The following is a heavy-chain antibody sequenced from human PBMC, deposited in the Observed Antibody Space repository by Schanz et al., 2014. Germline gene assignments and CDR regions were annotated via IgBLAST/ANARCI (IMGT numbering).Heavy chain of an antibody. V-gene: IGHV3-23*01. D-gene: IGHD2-15*01. CDR1: GFTFSSYA. Sequence: EGPLLESGGGLLQPGGSLRLSCAASGFTFSSYAMSWVRQAPGKGLEWVSTISASGGSTYYADSVKGRFTISRDNSKNILYLQMNSLRAEDTAVYYCAKARRKSNCSGGRCFHYSYYGMDVWGQGTTVTVSS. J-gene: IGHJ6*02. CDR3: AKARRKSNCSGGRCFHYSYYGMDV. CDR2: ISASGGST.